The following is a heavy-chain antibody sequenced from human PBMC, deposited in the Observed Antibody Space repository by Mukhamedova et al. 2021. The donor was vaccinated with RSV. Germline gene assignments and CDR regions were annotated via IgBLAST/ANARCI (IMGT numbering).Heavy chain of an antibody. D-gene: IGHD3-10*01. V-gene: IGHV4-59*01. CDR3: ARDNLLWIGEGAFDI. J-gene: IGHJ3*02. Sequence: GKGLEWIGYIYYSGSTNYNPSLKSRVTISVDTSKNQFSLKLSSVTAADTAVYYCARDNLLWIGEGAFDIWGQGTMVTVSS. CDR2: IYYSGST.